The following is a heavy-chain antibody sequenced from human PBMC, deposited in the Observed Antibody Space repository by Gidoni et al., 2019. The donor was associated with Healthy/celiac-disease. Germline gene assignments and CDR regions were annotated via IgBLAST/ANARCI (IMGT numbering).Heavy chain of an antibody. Sequence: IRQPPGKGLEWIGSIYYSGSTYYNPSLKSRVTISVDTSKNQFSLKLSSVTAADTAVYYCARRRWWWLLTRRLDAFDIWGQGTMVTVSS. V-gene: IGHV4-39*07. CDR2: IYYSGST. J-gene: IGHJ3*02. D-gene: IGHD2-15*01. CDR3: ARRRWWWLLTRRLDAFDI.